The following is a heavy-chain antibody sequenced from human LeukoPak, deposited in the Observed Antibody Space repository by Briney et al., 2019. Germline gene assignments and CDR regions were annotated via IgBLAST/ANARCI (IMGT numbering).Heavy chain of an antibody. CDR3: ARVATMVRVPLDALDI. Sequence: GGSLRLSCVVSGFTLSTYAMSWVRQAPGKGLEWVAYISRSGSTRYYADSVKGRFTISRDNAKNSLYLQMNSLRAEDTAVYYCARVATMVRVPLDALDIWGQGTMVSVSS. CDR1: GFTLSTYA. D-gene: IGHD3-10*01. J-gene: IGHJ3*02. V-gene: IGHV3-48*03. CDR2: ISRSGSTR.